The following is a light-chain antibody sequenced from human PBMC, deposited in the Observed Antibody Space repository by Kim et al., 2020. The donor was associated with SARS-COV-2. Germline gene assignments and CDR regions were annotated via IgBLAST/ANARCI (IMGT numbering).Light chain of an antibody. Sequence: VSPGERATPSCRASQSVSSNLAWYQQKPGQAPRLLIYGAFTRATGIPARFSGSGSGTEFTLTINSLQSEDFAVYYCQQYNNWRWTFGQGTKVDIK. J-gene: IGKJ1*01. CDR1: QSVSSN. CDR3: QQYNNWRWT. V-gene: IGKV3-15*01. CDR2: GAF.